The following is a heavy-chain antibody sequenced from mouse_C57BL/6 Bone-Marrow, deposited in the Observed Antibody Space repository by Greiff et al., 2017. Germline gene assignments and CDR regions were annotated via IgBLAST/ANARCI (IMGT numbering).Heavy chain of an antibody. J-gene: IGHJ3*01. CDR3: ARGDYYGSSPWFAY. CDR2: IYPGSGST. V-gene: IGHV1-55*01. D-gene: IGHD1-1*01. Sequence: QQRPGRGLEWIGDIYPGSGSTNYNEKFKSKATLTVDTSSSTAYMQLSSLTSEDSAVYYCARGDYYGSSPWFAYWGQGTLVTVSA.